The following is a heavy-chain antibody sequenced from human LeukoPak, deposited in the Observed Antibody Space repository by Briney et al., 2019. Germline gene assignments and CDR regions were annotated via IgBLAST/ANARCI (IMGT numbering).Heavy chain of an antibody. CDR3: ARVGYYDSSGYYGAFDI. D-gene: IGHD3-22*01. CDR1: GGSISSSSYY. V-gene: IGHV4-39*07. J-gene: IGHJ3*02. Sequence: SETLSLTCTASGGSISSSSYYWGWIRQPPGKGLEWIGSIYYSGSTYYNPSLKSRVTISVDTSKNQFSLKLSSVTAADTAVYYCARVGYYDSSGYYGAFDIWGQGTMVTVSS. CDR2: IYYSGST.